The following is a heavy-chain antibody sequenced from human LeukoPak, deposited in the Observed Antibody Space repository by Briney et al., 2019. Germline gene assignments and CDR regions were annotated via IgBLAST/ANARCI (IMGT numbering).Heavy chain of an antibody. J-gene: IGHJ4*02. D-gene: IGHD2-15*01. CDR2: ISWNSRSL. CDR1: GFTFDDYA. V-gene: IGHV3-9*01. CDR3: AKYRAPVVYCRGGTCYFDY. Sequence: PGGSLRLSCVASGFTFDDYAMHWVRQAPGKGLEWVAGISWNSRSLDYADSVKGRFTISRDNARNSLYLQMNTLRPEDAAFYYCAKYRAPVVYCRGGTCYFDYWVQGTLVNASS.